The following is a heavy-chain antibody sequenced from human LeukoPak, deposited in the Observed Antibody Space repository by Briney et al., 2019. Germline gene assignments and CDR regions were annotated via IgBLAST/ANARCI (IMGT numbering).Heavy chain of an antibody. CDR2: INPNSGST. D-gene: IGHD5-24*01. V-gene: IGHV1-2*06. J-gene: IGHJ4*02. Sequence: ASVKVSCKAPGYTFTGYYMHWVRQAPGQGLEWMGRINPNSGSTNYAQKFQGRVTMTRDTSISTAYMELSRLRSDDTAVYYCARGPGDGYNYYFDYWGQGTLVTVSS. CDR3: ARGPGDGYNYYFDY. CDR1: GYTFTGYY.